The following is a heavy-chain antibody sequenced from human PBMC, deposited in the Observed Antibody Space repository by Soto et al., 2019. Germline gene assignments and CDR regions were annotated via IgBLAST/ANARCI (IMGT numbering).Heavy chain of an antibody. V-gene: IGHV4-4*02. D-gene: IGHD3-22*01. Sequence: TKTLSITCAVSGDSISGTNWWTWVRQPQGKGLDWIGEIYHSVITNYNPSLKSRVTILVVNSKNQFSVKLTSVIAADTAVYYFASFAVVLKVYAMDVWGQATTVTV. J-gene: IGHJ6*01. CDR2: IYHSVIT. CDR1: GDSISGTNW. CDR3: ASFAVVLKVYAMDV.